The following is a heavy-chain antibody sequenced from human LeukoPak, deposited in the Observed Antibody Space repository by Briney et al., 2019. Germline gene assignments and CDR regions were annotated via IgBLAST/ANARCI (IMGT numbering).Heavy chain of an antibody. CDR3: ARDPPGP. J-gene: IGHJ5*02. V-gene: IGHV3-30*01. CDR1: GFTFSSYA. CDR2: ISYDGSNK. Sequence: GRALRLCCAASGFTFSSYAIPWGPQARGRGQERVAVISYDGSNKYYADSVKGRFTISRDNSKNTLYLQMNSLGAEDTAVYYCARDPPGPWGQGTLVTVSS.